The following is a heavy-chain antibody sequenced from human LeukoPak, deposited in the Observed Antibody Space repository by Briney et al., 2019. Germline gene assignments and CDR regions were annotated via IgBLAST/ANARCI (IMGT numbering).Heavy chain of an antibody. CDR1: GYTFTNYF. V-gene: IGHV1-46*01. Sequence: VASVKVSRKASGYTFTNYFVHWVRQAPGQGLEWMGIINPSGGSTSYAQKFQGRVTMTRDTSTSTVYMELTSLRSEDTAVYYCARGSHYSRFDYWGQGTLVTVSS. CDR3: ARGSHYSRFDY. CDR2: INPSGGST. D-gene: IGHD5-18*01. J-gene: IGHJ4*02.